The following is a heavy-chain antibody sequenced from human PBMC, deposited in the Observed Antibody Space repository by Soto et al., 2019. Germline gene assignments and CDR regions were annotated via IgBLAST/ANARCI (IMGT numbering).Heavy chain of an antibody. Sequence: GSLRLSCAASGFTFDDYGMSWVRQAPGKGLEWVSGINWNGGSTGYADSVKGRFTISRDNAKNSLYLQMNSLRAEDTALYHCARDAEFKPPNDYGDYVGWFDPWGQGTLVTVSS. CDR3: ARDAEFKPPNDYGDYVGWFDP. D-gene: IGHD4-17*01. J-gene: IGHJ5*02. CDR1: GFTFDDYG. V-gene: IGHV3-20*01. CDR2: INWNGGST.